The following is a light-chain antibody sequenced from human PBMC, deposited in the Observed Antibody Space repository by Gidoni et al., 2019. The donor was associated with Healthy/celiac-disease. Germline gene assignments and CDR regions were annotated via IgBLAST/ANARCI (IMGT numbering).Light chain of an antibody. Sequence: EIALTQSPATLSLSPGERATLPCRASQSVSSYLAWYQPKPGQAPRLLIYEASIKATGIPARFSGSGSGTDFTLTISSLEPEDFAVYYCQQHSNWPPWTFGQXTKVEIK. V-gene: IGKV3-11*01. CDR2: EAS. CDR1: QSVSSY. CDR3: QQHSNWPPWT. J-gene: IGKJ1*01.